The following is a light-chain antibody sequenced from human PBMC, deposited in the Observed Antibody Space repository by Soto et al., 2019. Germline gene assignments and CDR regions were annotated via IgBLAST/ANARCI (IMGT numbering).Light chain of an antibody. V-gene: IGKV4-1*01. CDR1: QSLLYSPNNKNY. CDR2: WAS. CDR3: QQYYNNPLS. J-gene: IGKJ4*01. Sequence: IVMIQSPDSLAVSLGERATINCRSSQSLLYSPNNKNYLAWYQQKPGQPPKLLISWASTRESGVPDLFSGSESGTDFTLTICSLQAADVAVYFCQQYYNNPLSFGGGTRVEIK.